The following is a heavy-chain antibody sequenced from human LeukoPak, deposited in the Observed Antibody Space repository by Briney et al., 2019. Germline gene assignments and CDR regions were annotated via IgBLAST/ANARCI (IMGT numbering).Heavy chain of an antibody. J-gene: IGHJ4*02. Sequence: ASVTVSCKASGYTFTSYYMHWVRQAPGQGLEWMGIITPSGGSTNYAQKFQGRVTMTRDTSTSTVSMELSSLRSEDTAVYYCARESSSSSCADYWGQGTLVTVSS. V-gene: IGHV1-46*01. CDR3: ARESSSSSCADY. CDR1: GYTFTSYY. CDR2: ITPSGGST. D-gene: IGHD6-6*01.